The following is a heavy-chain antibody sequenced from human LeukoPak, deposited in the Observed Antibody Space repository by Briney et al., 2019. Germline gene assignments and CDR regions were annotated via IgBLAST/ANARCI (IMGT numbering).Heavy chain of an antibody. CDR2: IKSKDYGGTT. Sequence: LSGGSLRLSCTASGLTLGYYVMRWFRQAPAKGVEWVGFIKSKDYGGTTEYAASVKGRFTISRDDYKSIAYLQMNSLKTEDTAVYYCTRWTHDHTVTTPFDYWGQGTLATVSS. CDR3: TRWTHDHTVTTPFDY. D-gene: IGHD4-17*01. V-gene: IGHV3-49*03. J-gene: IGHJ4*02. CDR1: GLTLGYYV.